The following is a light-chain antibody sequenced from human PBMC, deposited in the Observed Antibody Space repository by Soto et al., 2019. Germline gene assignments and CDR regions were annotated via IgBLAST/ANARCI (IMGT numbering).Light chain of an antibody. CDR1: QSVSNY. CDR3: QQRYSTQIT. V-gene: IGKV1-39*01. J-gene: IGKJ5*01. Sequence: ISQQPPSLSPSGEETLTIAGRASQSVSNYLNWYQQRPGKAPKLLIYDASSLPSGVPARFSGSGSGTDFTLTISSLQPEDFAIYYCQQRYSTQITFGQGTRLEI. CDR2: DAS.